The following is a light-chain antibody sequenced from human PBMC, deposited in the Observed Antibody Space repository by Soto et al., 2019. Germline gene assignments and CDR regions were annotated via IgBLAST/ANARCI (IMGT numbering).Light chain of an antibody. CDR1: SSNIGAGYD. CDR2: GNK. V-gene: IGLV1-40*01. J-gene: IGLJ1*01. CDR3: QSYDSSLSVSYV. Sequence: QSVLTQPPSVSGAPGQRVTISCTGSSSNIGAGYDVHWYQQRPGTAPKLLIYGNKNRPSGVPDRFSGSKSGTSASLAITGLRAEDEADYYCQSYDSSLSVSYVFGTGTKVTVL.